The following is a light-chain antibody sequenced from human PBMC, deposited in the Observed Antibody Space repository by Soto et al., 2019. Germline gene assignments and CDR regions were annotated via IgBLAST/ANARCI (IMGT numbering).Light chain of an antibody. CDR2: GAS. V-gene: IGKV3-20*01. CDR3: QQYGSSALT. Sequence: VMTQAPATLPVSPGERATLSCRASQTINNNVAWYQLKDGQVPRLVIYGASSRATGIPDRFSGSGSGTDFTLTISRLEPEDFAVYYCQQYGSSALTFGGGTKVDI. CDR1: QTINNN. J-gene: IGKJ4*01.